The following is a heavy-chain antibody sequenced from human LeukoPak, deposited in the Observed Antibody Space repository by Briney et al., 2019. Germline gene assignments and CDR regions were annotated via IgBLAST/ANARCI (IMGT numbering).Heavy chain of an antibody. V-gene: IGHV1-2*06. CDR3: ASIGIAVADRYRGIDY. CDR2: INPNSGGT. D-gene: IGHD6-19*01. Sequence: GASVKVSCKASGYTFTGYYMHWVRQAPGQGLEWMGRINPNSGGTNYAQKFQGRVTMTRDTSNSTAYMELSRLRSDDTAVYYCASIGIAVADRYRGIDYWGQGTLVTVSS. CDR1: GYTFTGYY. J-gene: IGHJ4*02.